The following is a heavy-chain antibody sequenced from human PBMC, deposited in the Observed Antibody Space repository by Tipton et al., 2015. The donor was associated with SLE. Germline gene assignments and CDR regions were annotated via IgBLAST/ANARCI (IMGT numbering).Heavy chain of an antibody. CDR1: GDSISTGGSY. CDR3: ARVFRYDVWDHSREFGYFDS. J-gene: IGHJ4*02. Sequence: TLSLTCTVSGDSISTGGSYWSWIRQHPGKGLEWIGFIYHSGSTYYSPSLKSRVTISVDSSKNQFSLIVTSVAAADTALYYCARVFRYDVWDHSREFGYFDSWGQGTLVSVPS. V-gene: IGHV4-31*03. CDR2: IYHSGST. D-gene: IGHD3-3*01.